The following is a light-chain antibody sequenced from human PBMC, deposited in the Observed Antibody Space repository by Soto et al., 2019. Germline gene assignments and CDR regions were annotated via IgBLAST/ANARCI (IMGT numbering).Light chain of an antibody. CDR2: GAS. CDR3: QQRVNRVT. V-gene: IGKV3-15*01. CDR1: QSVSSY. Sequence: EIVMTQSPATLSGSPGERVILSCRASQSVSSYLAWYQQKPGQAPRLLLYGASTRATGVPARFSGSGSGTEFTLTISSLESEDFAVYYCQQRVNRVTFGGGTKVEI. J-gene: IGKJ4*01.